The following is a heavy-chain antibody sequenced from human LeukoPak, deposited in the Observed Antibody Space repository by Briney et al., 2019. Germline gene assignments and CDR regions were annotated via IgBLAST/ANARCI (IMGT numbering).Heavy chain of an antibody. CDR2: ISSSSSTI. Sequence: GGSLRLSCAASGFTFSSYEMNWVRQAPGKGLEWVSYISSSSSTIYYADSVKGRFTISRDNAKNSLYLQMNSLRAEDTAVYYCASTTYYYGSGSYLGYWGQGTLVTVSS. J-gene: IGHJ4*02. CDR3: ASTTYYYGSGSYLGY. V-gene: IGHV3-48*03. CDR1: GFTFSSYE. D-gene: IGHD3-10*01.